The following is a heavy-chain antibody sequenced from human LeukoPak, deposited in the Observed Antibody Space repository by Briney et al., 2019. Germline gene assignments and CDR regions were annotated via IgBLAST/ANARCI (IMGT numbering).Heavy chain of an antibody. D-gene: IGHD3-3*01. V-gene: IGHV3-11*01. CDR2: ISNSGSII. CDR1: GFTFSDYF. J-gene: IGHJ5*02. CDR3: ARVGYDFWSGYRRGWFDP. Sequence: GGSLRLSCAASGFTFSDYFMSWIRQTPGKGLEWVSYISNSGSIIFYADSVKGRFTISRDNAKNSLYLQMSSLRPEDTAVYYCARVGYDFWSGYRRGWFDPWGQGTLVTVSS.